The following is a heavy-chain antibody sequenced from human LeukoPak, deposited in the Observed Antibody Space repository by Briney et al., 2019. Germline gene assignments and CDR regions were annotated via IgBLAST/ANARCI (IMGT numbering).Heavy chain of an antibody. J-gene: IGHJ5*02. D-gene: IGHD6-13*01. V-gene: IGHV4-39*07. CDR3: ARDWALIAAAEWFDP. Sequence: SETLSLTCTVSGGSISYSSYYWGWIRQPPGKGLEWIGSIHYSGSTYYNPSLKSRVTISVDTSKNQFSLKLSSVTAADTAVYYCARDWALIAAAEWFDPWGQGTLVTVSS. CDR2: IHYSGST. CDR1: GGSISYSSYY.